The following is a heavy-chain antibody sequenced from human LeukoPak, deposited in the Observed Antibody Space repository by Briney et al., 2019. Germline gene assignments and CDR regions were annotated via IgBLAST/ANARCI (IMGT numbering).Heavy chain of an antibody. Sequence: SQTLSLTCAISGDSVSSNTAAWYWIRQSPSRGLEWLGRTYYRSKWFYEYAVSVRSRITINVDTSKNQFSLQLSSVTPEDTAVYYCARDPSYGQGLDYWGQGTLVTVSS. V-gene: IGHV6-1*01. J-gene: IGHJ4*02. D-gene: IGHD4-17*01. CDR2: TYYRSKWFY. CDR3: ARDPSYGQGLDY. CDR1: GDSVSSNTAA.